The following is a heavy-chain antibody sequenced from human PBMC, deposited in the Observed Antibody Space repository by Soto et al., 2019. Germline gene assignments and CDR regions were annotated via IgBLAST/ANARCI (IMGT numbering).Heavy chain of an antibody. V-gene: IGHV3-15*01. Sequence: GGSLRLSCAASGFTFSNAWMSWARQAPGKGLEWVGRIKSKTDGGTTDYAAPVKGRFTISRDDSKNTLYLQMNSLKTEDTAVYYCTTLMSSIYCSGGSCSDAEYFQHWGQGTLVTVSS. D-gene: IGHD2-15*01. CDR2: IKSKTDGGTT. CDR3: TTLMSSIYCSGGSCSDAEYFQH. J-gene: IGHJ1*01. CDR1: GFTFSNAW.